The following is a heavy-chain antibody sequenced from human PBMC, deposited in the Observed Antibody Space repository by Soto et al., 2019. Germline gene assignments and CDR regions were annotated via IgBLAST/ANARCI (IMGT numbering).Heavy chain of an antibody. Sequence: EMQLLESGGALVQPGGSLRLSCAASGFTFTNYAMSWVRQAPGKGLEWVAAINDRGDDTDYPGSVKGRFTISRDNSKNTVYLQMNSLRGEDTAVYYCARQVPGYRTFDHWGQGTLVTVSS. D-gene: IGHD1-1*01. V-gene: IGHV3-23*01. CDR2: INDRGDDT. CDR3: ARQVPGYRTFDH. CDR1: GFTFTNYA. J-gene: IGHJ4*02.